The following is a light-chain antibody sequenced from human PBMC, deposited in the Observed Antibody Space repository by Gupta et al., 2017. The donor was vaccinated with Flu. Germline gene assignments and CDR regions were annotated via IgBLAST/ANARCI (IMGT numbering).Light chain of an antibody. Sequence: EIVFTQSPGTLSLSPGERATLSCRASQSLRNNFLVWYQQKPGQSPRLLIHGASNRATGIPDRFSGSGSGTDFTLTISRLEPEDFAVYYCQQYYNSAATFGQGTRVEIK. J-gene: IGKJ1*01. CDR3: QQYYNSAAT. CDR2: GAS. V-gene: IGKV3-20*01. CDR1: QSLRNNF.